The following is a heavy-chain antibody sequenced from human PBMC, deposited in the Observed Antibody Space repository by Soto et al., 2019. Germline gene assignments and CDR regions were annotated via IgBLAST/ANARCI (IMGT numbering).Heavy chain of an antibody. J-gene: IGHJ4*02. CDR3: ARDRDYYGSGSPVAPDY. CDR2: INPSGGST. V-gene: IGHV1-46*01. CDR1: GYTFTSYY. Sequence: GASVKVSCKASGYTFTSYYMHWVRQAPGQGLEWMGIINPSGGSTSYAQKFQGRVTMTRDTSTSTVYMELSSLRSEDTAVYYCARDRDYYGSGSPVAPDYWGQGTLVTVSS. D-gene: IGHD3-10*01.